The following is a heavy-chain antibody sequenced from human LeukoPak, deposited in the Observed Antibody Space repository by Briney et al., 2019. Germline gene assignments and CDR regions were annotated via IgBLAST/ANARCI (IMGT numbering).Heavy chain of an antibody. CDR1: GYTFTSYA. V-gene: IGHV1-3*01. D-gene: IGHD2-15*01. CDR3: ARVLVVVAATHAFDI. J-gene: IGHJ3*02. Sequence: ASVKVSCKASGYTFTSYAMHWVRQAPGQRLEWTGWINAGNGNTKYSQKFQGRVTITRDTSASTAYMELSSLRSEDTAVYYCARVLVVVAATHAFDIWGQGTMVTVSS. CDR2: INAGNGNT.